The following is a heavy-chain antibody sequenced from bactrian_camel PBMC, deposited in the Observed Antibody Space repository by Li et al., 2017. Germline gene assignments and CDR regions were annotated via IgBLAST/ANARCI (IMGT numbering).Heavy chain of an antibody. Sequence: QLVESGGGSVQAGETLTLSCTGSGFTFDDSGMGWYRQAPGKEREPVAGMGIDGTTSYIESVKGRFIISRDKANNALYLQLTGLKPEDTAMYYCGSPRQDGDRSCNSPLLGYWGQGTQVTVS. CDR2: MGIDGTT. CDR1: GFTFDDSG. V-gene: IGHV3S55*01. J-gene: IGHJ6*01. D-gene: IGHD1*01. CDR3: GSPRQDGDRSCNSPLLGY.